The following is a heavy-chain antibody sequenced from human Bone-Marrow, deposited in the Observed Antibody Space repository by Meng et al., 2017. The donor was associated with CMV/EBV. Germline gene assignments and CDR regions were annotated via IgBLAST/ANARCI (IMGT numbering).Heavy chain of an antibody. CDR1: GYTFTSYG. D-gene: IGHD3-10*01. J-gene: IGHJ3*02. Sequence: ASVKVSCKASGYTFTSYGISWVRQAPGQGLEWMGWISAYNGNTNYAQKFQGRLTITTDESTSTAYMELSSLTSDDTAVYFCVRGVPYDAFDIWGQGTLVTVSS. V-gene: IGHV1-18*01. CDR3: VRGVPYDAFDI. CDR2: ISAYNGNT.